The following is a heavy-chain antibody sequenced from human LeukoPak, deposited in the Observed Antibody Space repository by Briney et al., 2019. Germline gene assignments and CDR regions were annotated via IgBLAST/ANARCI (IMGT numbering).Heavy chain of an antibody. V-gene: IGHV3-13*01. CDR1: GFTVSSYA. CDR3: ARQKQSHGNFDY. CDR2: LGIAGDT. Sequence: GSLRLSCAASGFTVSSYAMHWVRQPIGKGLEWVSALGIAGDTFYPGSVKGRFTISRENAKNSLYLQMNSLRAEDTAMYYCARQKQSHGNFDYWGQGTLVTVSS. D-gene: IGHD1-26*01. J-gene: IGHJ4*02.